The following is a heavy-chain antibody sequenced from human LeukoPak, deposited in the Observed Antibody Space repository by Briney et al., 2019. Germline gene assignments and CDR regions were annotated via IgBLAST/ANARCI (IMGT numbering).Heavy chain of an antibody. CDR3: AKDKDYGWDY. D-gene: IGHD4/OR15-4a*01. CDR2: ISDDGRDK. J-gene: IGHJ4*02. CDR1: GFTFRSCG. Sequence: PGGSLRLSCAASGFTFRSCGIHWVRQAPGKGLEWVTYISDDGRDKWYADSVKGRLTISRDNSKNTLSLQMNSLRPEDTAVYYCAKDKDYGWDYWGQGTLVTVSS. V-gene: IGHV3-30*02.